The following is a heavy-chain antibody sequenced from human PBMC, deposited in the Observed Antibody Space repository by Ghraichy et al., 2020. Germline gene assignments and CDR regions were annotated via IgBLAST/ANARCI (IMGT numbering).Heavy chain of an antibody. J-gene: IGHJ2*01. CDR3: ARQDGDYPPEDWYFDL. CDR1: GYSFTSYW. V-gene: IGHV5-51*01. Sequence: GESLNISCKGSGYSFTSYWIGWVRQMPGKGLEWMGIIYPGDSDTRYSPSFQGQVTISADKSISTAYLQWSSLKASDTAMYYCARQDGDYPPEDWYFDLWGRGTLVTVSS. D-gene: IGHD4-17*01. CDR2: IYPGDSDT.